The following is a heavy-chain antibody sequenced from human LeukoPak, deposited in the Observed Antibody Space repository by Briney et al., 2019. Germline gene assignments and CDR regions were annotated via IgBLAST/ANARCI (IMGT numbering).Heavy chain of an antibody. CDR2: FDPEDGET. CDR1: GYTLTELS. J-gene: IGHJ5*02. Sequence: GASVKVSCKVSGYTLTELSMHWVRQAPGKGLEWMGGFDPEDGETIYAQKFQGRVTMTEDTSTDTAYMELSSLRSEDTAVYYCATGTTTVTHMTYNWFDPWGQGTLVTVSS. CDR3: ATGTTTVTHMTYNWFDP. V-gene: IGHV1-24*01. D-gene: IGHD4-11*01.